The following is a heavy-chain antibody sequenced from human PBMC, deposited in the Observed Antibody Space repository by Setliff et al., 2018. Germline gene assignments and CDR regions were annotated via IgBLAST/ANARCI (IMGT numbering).Heavy chain of an antibody. CDR2: VNPSSGRT. V-gene: IGHV1-46*01. J-gene: IGHJ3*02. CDR1: GYTFTDYY. CDR3: AVLCDISGYYYHDAFDI. D-gene: IGHD3-22*01. Sequence: ASVKVSCKASGYTFTDYYMHWVQQAPGKGLEWMGTVNPSSGRTSYAQKFQGRVTMTRDTSTSTVYMDMSSLRAEDTAVYYCAVLCDISGYYYHDAFDIWGQGTMVTVSS.